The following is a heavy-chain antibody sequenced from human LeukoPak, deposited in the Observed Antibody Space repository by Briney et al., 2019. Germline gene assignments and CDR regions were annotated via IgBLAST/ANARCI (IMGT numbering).Heavy chain of an antibody. CDR1: GFTFSSYG. J-gene: IGHJ4*02. CDR2: ISHDGSYK. D-gene: IGHD5-24*01. V-gene: IGHV3-30*03. CDR3: ARRSRDGWYFDY. Sequence: GETLRLSCAASGFTFSSYGMSWVRQAPGKGLEWVSIISHDGSYKYYTDSVKGRFTISRDNSKNTLLLQMNSLRAEDTAVYYCARRSRDGWYFDYWGQGTLVTVSS.